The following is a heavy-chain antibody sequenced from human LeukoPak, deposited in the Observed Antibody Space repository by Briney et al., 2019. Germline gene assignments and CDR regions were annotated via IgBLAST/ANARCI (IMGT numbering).Heavy chain of an antibody. CDR2: ISGSGGST. Sequence: PGGSLRLSCAASGFTFTGYAMSWVRQAPGKGLEWVSAISGSGGSTYYADSVKGRFTISRDNSNNTLYLQMNSLRAEDTAVYYCAKAPPDSYYYYYGMDVWGQGTTVTVSS. V-gene: IGHV3-23*01. J-gene: IGHJ6*02. CDR1: GFTFTGYA. CDR3: AKAPPDSYYYYYGMDV. D-gene: IGHD5-18*01.